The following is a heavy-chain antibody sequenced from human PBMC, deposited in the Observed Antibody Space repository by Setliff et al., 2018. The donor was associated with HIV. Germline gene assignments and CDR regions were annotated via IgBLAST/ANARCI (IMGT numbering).Heavy chain of an antibody. D-gene: IGHD2-15*01. J-gene: IGHJ4*02. CDR1: GGSFSGYY. Sequence: KPSETLSLTCAVYGGSFSGYYWTRIRQPPGRGLEWIGEIIHSGGTNYNRSLKSRVTISVDTSKNQFSLNLSSVTAADTAVYYCARGGLGVVGAIDYWSQGTLVTVSS. V-gene: IGHV4-34*01. CDR3: ARGGLGVVGAIDY. CDR2: IIHSGGT.